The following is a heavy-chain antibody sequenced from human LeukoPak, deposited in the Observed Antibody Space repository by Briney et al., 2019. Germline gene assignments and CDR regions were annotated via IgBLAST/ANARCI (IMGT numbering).Heavy chain of an antibody. CDR3: ARGWLAETTVVTPYNY. V-gene: IGHV1-69*13. CDR2: IIPIFGTA. Sequence: SVKVSFKTSGGTFINCAISWVRQAPGQGLEWMGGIIPIFGTAHYAQKFQGRVTITADESTCTAYMELSSLRSEDTAVYYCARGWLAETTVVTPYNYWGQGTVVTVSS. J-gene: IGHJ4*02. CDR1: GGTFINCA. D-gene: IGHD4-23*01.